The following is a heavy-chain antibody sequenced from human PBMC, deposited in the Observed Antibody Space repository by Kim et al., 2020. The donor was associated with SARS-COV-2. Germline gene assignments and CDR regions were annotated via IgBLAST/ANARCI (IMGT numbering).Heavy chain of an antibody. J-gene: IGHJ4*02. CDR3: ARDRYSGSFHFDY. D-gene: IGHD1-26*01. Sequence: YPGAVKGRFTISRENAKNSLYLQMNSLRAGDTAVYYCARDRYSGSFHFDYWGQGTLVTVSS. V-gene: IGHV3-13*01.